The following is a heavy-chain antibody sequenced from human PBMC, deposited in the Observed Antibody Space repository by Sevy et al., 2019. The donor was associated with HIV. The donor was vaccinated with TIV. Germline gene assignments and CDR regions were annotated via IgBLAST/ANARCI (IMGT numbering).Heavy chain of an antibody. CDR1: GFTFSSYW. Sequence: GGSLRLSCAASGFTFSSYWMSWVRQAPGKGLEWVANIKQDGSEKYYVDSVKGRFTISRDNAKNSLYLQMNSLRAEDTAVYCCARDLVPAAMGNWFDPWGQGTLVTVSS. CDR2: IKQDGSEK. V-gene: IGHV3-7*01. D-gene: IGHD2-2*01. CDR3: ARDLVPAAMGNWFDP. J-gene: IGHJ5*02.